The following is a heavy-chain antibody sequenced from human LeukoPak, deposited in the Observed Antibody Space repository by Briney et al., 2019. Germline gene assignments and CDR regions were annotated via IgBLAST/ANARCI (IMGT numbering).Heavy chain of an antibody. J-gene: IGHJ5*02. CDR2: IYYSGST. D-gene: IGHD3-10*01. Sequence: SETLSLTCTVSGGSISSSSYYWGWLAQPPGKGLEGIGSIYYSGSTYYNPSLKRRVTISEDTSKNQFSLKLSSVTAADAAVYFCARGRIAMVRGVIIKANWFEPWGQGTLVTVSS. CDR1: GGSISSSSYY. CDR3: ARGRIAMVRGVIIKANWFEP. V-gene: IGHV4-39*07.